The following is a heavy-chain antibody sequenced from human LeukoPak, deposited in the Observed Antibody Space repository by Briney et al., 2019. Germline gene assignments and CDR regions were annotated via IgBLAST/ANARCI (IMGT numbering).Heavy chain of an antibody. CDR1: GFTFSSYG. J-gene: IGHJ3*02. CDR2: IWNDGSNK. Sequence: GGSLRLSCAASGFTFSSYGMHWVRQAPGKGLEWVAVIWNDGSNKYYADSVKGRFTISRDNSKNTLYLQVNSLRAEDTAVYYCARDYGLATGTYAFDIWGQGTLVTVSS. V-gene: IGHV3-33*01. CDR3: ARDYGLATGTYAFDI. D-gene: IGHD6-13*01.